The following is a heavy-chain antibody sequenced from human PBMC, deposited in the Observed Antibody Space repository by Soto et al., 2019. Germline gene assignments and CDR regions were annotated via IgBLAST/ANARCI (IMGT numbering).Heavy chain of an antibody. V-gene: IGHV3-21*06. J-gene: IGHJ4*02. CDR1: GFTFTLYS. CDR3: ARESEDLTSNFDY. Sequence: GGSLRLSCAASGFTFTLYSMNWVPQGSGKGLEWVSSISSTTNYIYYGDSMKGRFTISRDNAKNSLYLEMNSLRAEDTAVYYCARESEDLTSNFDYWGQGTLVTVSS. CDR2: ISSTTNYI.